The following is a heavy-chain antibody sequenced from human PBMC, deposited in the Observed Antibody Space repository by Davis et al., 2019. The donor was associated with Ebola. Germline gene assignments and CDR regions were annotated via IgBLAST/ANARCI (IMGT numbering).Heavy chain of an antibody. CDR3: ARDLNYYYDRSVNWFDP. CDR1: GFTFSSYA. CDR2: ISGSGGST. J-gene: IGHJ5*02. Sequence: GESLKISCAASGFTFSSYAMSWVRQAPGKGLEWVSAISGSGGSTYYADSVKGRFTISRDNSKNTLYLQMNSLRAEDTAVYYCARDLNYYYDRSVNWFDPWGQGTLVNVSS. D-gene: IGHD3-22*01. V-gene: IGHV3-23*01.